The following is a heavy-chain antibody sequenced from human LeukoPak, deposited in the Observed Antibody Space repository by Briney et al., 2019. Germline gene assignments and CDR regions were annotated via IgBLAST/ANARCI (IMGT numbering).Heavy chain of an antibody. CDR2: ISYSGST. J-gene: IGHJ6*03. Sequence: SETLSLTCAVYSGSFSGYYWSWIRQPPGKGLEWIGEISYSGSTKYYPSLKSRVTISVDTSKNQFSLKLSSVTAADTAVYYCARVVVVPAAMLFYYYYYMDVWGKGTTVTVSS. D-gene: IGHD2-2*01. CDR3: ARVVVVPAAMLFYYYYYMDV. V-gene: IGHV4-34*01. CDR1: SGSFSGYY.